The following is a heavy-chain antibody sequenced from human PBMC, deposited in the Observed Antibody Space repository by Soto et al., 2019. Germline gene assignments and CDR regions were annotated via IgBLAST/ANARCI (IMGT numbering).Heavy chain of an antibody. CDR3: ARDWDSSGWYFSVNI. CDR1: GFTFSSYA. D-gene: IGHD6-19*01. CDR2: ISYDGSNK. V-gene: IGHV3-30-3*01. Sequence: QVQLVESGGGVVQPGRSLRLSCAASGFTFSSYAMHWVRQAPGKGLEWVAVISYDGSNKYYADSVKGRFTISRDNSKNTLYLQMNSLRAEDTAVYYCARDWDSSGWYFSVNIWGKGTMVTVSS. J-gene: IGHJ3*02.